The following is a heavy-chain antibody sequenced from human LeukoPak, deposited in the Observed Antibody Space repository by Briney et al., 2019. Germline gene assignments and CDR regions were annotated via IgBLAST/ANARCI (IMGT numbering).Heavy chain of an antibody. CDR3: ASFKCGGVSVQSRSHY. CDR2: ISGSGGST. Sequence: PGGSLRLSCAASGFTFSSYDMSWVRQAPGKGLEWVSAISGSGGSTYYADSVKGRFTISRDNSKNTLYLQMNNLRAEDTAVYYCASFKCGGVSVQSRSHYWGQGTLVTVSS. V-gene: IGHV3-23*01. J-gene: IGHJ4*02. CDR1: GFTFSSYD. D-gene: IGHD3-16*02.